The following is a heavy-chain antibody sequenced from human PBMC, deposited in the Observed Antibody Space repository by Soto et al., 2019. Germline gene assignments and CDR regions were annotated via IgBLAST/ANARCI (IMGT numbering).Heavy chain of an antibody. V-gene: IGHV3-30-3*01. CDR3: VKGFTGGYNDSGVSFFFDY. CDR2: ISYDGSNK. J-gene: IGHJ4*02. CDR1: GFTFSSYA. Sequence: GGSLRLSCAASGFTFSSYAMHWVRQAPGKGLEWVAVISYDGSNKYYADSVKGRFTISRDNSKNTLYLQMNSLRAEDTAVDYCVKGFTGGYNDSGVSFFFDYWGQGTLVTVSS. D-gene: IGHD3-22*01.